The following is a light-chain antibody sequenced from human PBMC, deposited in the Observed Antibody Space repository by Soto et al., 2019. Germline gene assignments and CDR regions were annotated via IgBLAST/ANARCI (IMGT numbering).Light chain of an antibody. CDR3: SDTTTSALAV. CDR2: EVN. V-gene: IGLV2-14*01. Sequence: QSLLTQPASVSWSPGQSITISCTGAISDVGGYSYVSWYQQYPGKAPKLIIFEVNVRPSGVSDRFSGSKSGNTASLTISGLQAEDEADYFCSDTTTSALAVFGTGTKVTVL. CDR1: ISDVGGYSY. J-gene: IGLJ1*01.